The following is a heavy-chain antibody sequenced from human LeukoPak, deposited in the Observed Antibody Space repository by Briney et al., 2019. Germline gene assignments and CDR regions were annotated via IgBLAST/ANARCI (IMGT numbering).Heavy chain of an antibody. CDR3: ARAGTTGGAFDI. D-gene: IGHD4-17*01. Sequence: SETLSLTCTVSGGSISSYYWSWIRQAPGKGLEWIGYIYYSGSTNYNPSLKSRVTISVDTSKNQFSLKLSSVTAADTAVYYCARAGTTGGAFDIWGQGTMVTVSS. V-gene: IGHV4-59*01. CDR1: GGSISSYY. J-gene: IGHJ3*02. CDR2: IYYSGST.